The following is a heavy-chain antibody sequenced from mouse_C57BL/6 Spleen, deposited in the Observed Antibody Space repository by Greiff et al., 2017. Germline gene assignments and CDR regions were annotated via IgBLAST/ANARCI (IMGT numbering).Heavy chain of an antibody. CDR3: ARGQYDGYYTYYCDY. CDR2: INPNNGGT. Sequence: EVQLQQSGPELVKPGASVKISCKASGYTFTDYYMNWVKQSHGKSLEWIGDINPNNGGTSYNQKFKGKATLTVDKSSSTAYMELRSLTSEDSAVYYGARGQYDGYYTYYCDYWGQGTTLTVSS. CDR1: GYTFTDYY. V-gene: IGHV1-26*01. D-gene: IGHD2-3*01. J-gene: IGHJ2*01.